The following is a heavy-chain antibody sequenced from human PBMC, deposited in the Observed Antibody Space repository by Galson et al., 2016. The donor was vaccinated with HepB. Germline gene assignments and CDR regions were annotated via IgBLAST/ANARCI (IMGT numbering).Heavy chain of an antibody. V-gene: IGHV3-23*01. J-gene: IGHJ4*01. CDR2: ISASDARE. D-gene: IGHD3-9*01. CDR1: GLPLSSYA. Sequence: SLRLSCAASGLPLSSYAMSWVRQAPGKGLEWVSVISASDAREYYADSVAGRFTISRDISQNTVYLQMNSLKAEDTALYYCAKEKGGYFAYHENWGHGSLVTVSS. CDR3: AKEKGGYFAYHEN.